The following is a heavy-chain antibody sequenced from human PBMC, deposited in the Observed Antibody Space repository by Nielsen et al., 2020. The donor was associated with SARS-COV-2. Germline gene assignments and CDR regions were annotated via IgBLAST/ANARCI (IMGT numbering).Heavy chain of an antibody. Sequence: GESLKISCAASGFTFDDYGMSWVRQAPGKGLEWVAVISNDGSNDYYGDSVKGRFTISRDNSKNTLYLQMYSLRAEDTAVYYCAKVITAWELLSVAFDFWGQGTMVTVSS. CDR2: ISNDGSND. D-gene: IGHD1-26*01. CDR1: GFTFDDYG. J-gene: IGHJ3*01. V-gene: IGHV3-30*18. CDR3: AKVITAWELLSVAFDF.